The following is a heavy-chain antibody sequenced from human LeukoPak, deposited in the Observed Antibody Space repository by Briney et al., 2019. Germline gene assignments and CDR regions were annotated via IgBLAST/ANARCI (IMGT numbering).Heavy chain of an antibody. CDR1: GYTFTSHG. CDR2: ISAYNGNT. J-gene: IGHJ5*02. V-gene: IGHV1-18*01. Sequence: ASVKVSCKASGYTFTSHGISWVRQAPGQGLEWMGWISAYNGNTNYAQRLQGRVTMTTDTSTSTAYMELRSLRSDDTAVYYCARDPGANYYDSSGYRPENSWFDPWGQGTLVTVSS. CDR3: ARDPGANYYDSSGYRPENSWFDP. D-gene: IGHD3-22*01.